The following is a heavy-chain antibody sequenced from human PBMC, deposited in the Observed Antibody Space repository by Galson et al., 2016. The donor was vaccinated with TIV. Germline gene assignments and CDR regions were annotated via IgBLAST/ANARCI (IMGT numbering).Heavy chain of an antibody. J-gene: IGHJ6*02. Sequence: ETLSLTCAVSSYSIKSGYYWGWVRQPPGKGLQWIGSIYESGTTYSSPSLKSRLTLSVDTSKNEFSLKLSSVTAADTAVYYCMREGSTVTMHHYFGMDVWGQGTSVTVSS. CDR2: IYESGTT. CDR1: SYSIKSGYY. D-gene: IGHD4-17*01. V-gene: IGHV4-38-2*02. CDR3: MREGSTVTMHHYFGMDV.